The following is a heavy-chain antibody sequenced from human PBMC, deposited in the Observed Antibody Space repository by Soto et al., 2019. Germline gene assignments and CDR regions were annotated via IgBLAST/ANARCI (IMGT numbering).Heavy chain of an antibody. CDR3: ARDNGSGESLSLDY. Sequence: QVQLVGSGGGVVQPRRSLSFSCAASGFSFRSYGMHWVRQAPGKGLEWVAVIWYAGSNKYYADSVKDRFTISRDNSKNTLYLQMNSLRAEDTAVYYCARDNGSGESLSLDYWGQGTLGTVSS. CDR1: GFSFRSYG. J-gene: IGHJ4*02. V-gene: IGHV3-33*01. D-gene: IGHD3-10*01. CDR2: IWYAGSNK.